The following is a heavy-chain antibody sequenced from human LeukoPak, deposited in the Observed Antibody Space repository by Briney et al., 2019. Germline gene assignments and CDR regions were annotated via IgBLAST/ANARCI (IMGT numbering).Heavy chain of an antibody. V-gene: IGHV3-23*01. CDR1: GFTFSSYA. J-gene: IGHJ5*02. D-gene: IGHD2-8*01. Sequence: QAGGSLRLSCAASGFTFSSYAMSWVRQAPGKGLEWVSAISGSGGSTYYADSVKGRFTISRDNSKNTLYLQMNSLRAEDTAVYYCAKVPLDYIYAIYWFDPWGQGTLVTVSS. CDR2: ISGSGGST. CDR3: AKVPLDYIYAIYWFDP.